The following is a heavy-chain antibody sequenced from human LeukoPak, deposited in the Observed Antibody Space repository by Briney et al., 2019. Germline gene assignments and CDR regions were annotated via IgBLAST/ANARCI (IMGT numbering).Heavy chain of an antibody. J-gene: IGHJ4*02. CDR1: GFTFSSYE. D-gene: IGHD6-19*01. CDR3: ATDHRGSGWKGATGQRFDY. Sequence: GGSLRLSCAASGFTFSSYEMNWVRQPPGKGLEWVSYISRSGSTIYYADSVKGRFTISRDNAKNSLYLQMNSLRAEDTAVYYCATDHRGSGWKGATGQRFDYWGQGTLVTVSS. CDR2: ISRSGSTI. V-gene: IGHV3-48*03.